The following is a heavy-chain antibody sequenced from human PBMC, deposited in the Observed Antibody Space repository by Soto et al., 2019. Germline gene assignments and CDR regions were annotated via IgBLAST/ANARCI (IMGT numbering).Heavy chain of an antibody. V-gene: IGHV3-33*01. Sequence: GGSLRLSCAASGFTFSSYGMHWVRQAPGKGLEWVAVIWYDGSNKYYADSVKGRFTISRDNSKNTLYLQMNSLRAEDTAVYYCARDGHLLWFGGSSMDVWGQGTTVTVSS. D-gene: IGHD3-10*01. CDR3: ARDGHLLWFGGSSMDV. CDR2: IWYDGSNK. CDR1: GFTFSSYG. J-gene: IGHJ6*02.